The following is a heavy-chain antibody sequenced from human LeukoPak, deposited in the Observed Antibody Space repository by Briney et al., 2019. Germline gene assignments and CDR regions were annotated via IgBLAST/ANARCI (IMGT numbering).Heavy chain of an antibody. J-gene: IGHJ4*02. V-gene: IGHV3-53*01. CDR2: IYSGGST. D-gene: IGHD3-9*01. CDR1: GFTVSSNY. CDR3: ARSPYDILTDYYTGHFDY. Sequence: GGSLRLSCAASGFTVSSNYMSWVCQAPGKGLEWVSVIYSGGSTYYADSVKGRFTISRDSSKNTLYLQMNSLRAEDTAVYYCARSPYDILTDYYTGHFDYWGQGTLVTVSS.